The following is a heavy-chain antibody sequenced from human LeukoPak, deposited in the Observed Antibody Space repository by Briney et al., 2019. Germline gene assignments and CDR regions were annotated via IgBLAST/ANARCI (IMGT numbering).Heavy chain of an antibody. J-gene: IGHJ4*02. D-gene: IGHD3-9*01. Sequence: QPGGSLRLSCAASGFTFSSYGMHWVRQAPGKGLEWVAFIRYDGSNKYYADSVKGRFTISRDNSKNTLYLQMNSLRAEDTAVYYCARDHNDILTGYYPFDYWGQGTLVTVSS. CDR2: IRYDGSNK. V-gene: IGHV3-30*02. CDR3: ARDHNDILTGYYPFDY. CDR1: GFTFSSYG.